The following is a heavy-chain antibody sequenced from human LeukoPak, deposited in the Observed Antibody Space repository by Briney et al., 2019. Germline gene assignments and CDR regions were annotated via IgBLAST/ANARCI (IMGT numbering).Heavy chain of an antibody. CDR1: GLTFRNYG. V-gene: IGHV3-33*06. D-gene: IGHD3-22*01. J-gene: IGHJ4*02. CDR2: IWYDGSNT. CDR3: AKDEGITMIVVVIGLFDY. Sequence: GGSLRLSCGASGLTFRNYGMHWVRRAPGKGLEWVAVIWYDGSNTYYADSVKGRFTISRDNSKNTLYLQMNSLRAEDTAVYYCAKDEGITMIVVVIGLFDYWGQGTLVTVSS.